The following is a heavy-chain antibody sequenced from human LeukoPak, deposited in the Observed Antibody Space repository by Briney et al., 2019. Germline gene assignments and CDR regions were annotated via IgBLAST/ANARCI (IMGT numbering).Heavy chain of an antibody. CDR2: IYYSGST. Sequence: SETLSLTCTVSGGSISSYYWSWIRQPPGKGLEWIGYIYYSGSTNYNPSLKSRVTTSVDTSKNQFSLKLSSVTAADTAVYYCASSIAVAPFDYWGQGTLVTVSS. J-gene: IGHJ4*02. V-gene: IGHV4-59*08. CDR3: ASSIAVAPFDY. D-gene: IGHD6-19*01. CDR1: GGSISSYY.